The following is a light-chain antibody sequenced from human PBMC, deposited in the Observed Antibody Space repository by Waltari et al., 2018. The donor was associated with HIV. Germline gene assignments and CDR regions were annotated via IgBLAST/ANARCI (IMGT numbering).Light chain of an antibody. CDR3: NSYAGSNSYV. CDR1: SSDVGGYNY. J-gene: IGLJ1*01. V-gene: IGLV2-8*01. CDR2: AVS. Sequence: QSALTQPPSASGSPGQSVTISCTGTSSDVGGYNYVSWYQQHPGKAPKLMIYAVSKRPSGVPVRFSGAKSGNTASLTVSGLQAEDEADHYCNSYAGSNSYVFGTGTKVTVL.